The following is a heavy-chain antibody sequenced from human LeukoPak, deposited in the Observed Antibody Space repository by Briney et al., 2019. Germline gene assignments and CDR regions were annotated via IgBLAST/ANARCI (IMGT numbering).Heavy chain of an antibody. D-gene: IGHD3-22*01. CDR1: GGSISSGDYY. CDR3: ARLTRTYYYDSSGILDY. V-gene: IGHV4-30-4*01. J-gene: IGHJ4*02. Sequence: SETLSLTCTVSGGSISSGDYYWSWIRQPPGKGLEWIGYIYYSGSTYYNPSLKSRVTISVDTSKNQFSLKLSSVTAADTAVYYCARLTRTYYYDSSGILDYWGQGTLVTVSS. CDR2: IYYSGST.